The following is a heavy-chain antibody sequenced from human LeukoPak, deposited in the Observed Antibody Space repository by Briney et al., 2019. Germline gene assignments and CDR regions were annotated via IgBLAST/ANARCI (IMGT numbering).Heavy chain of an antibody. D-gene: IGHD3-22*01. CDR2: ISYDGSNK. V-gene: IGHV3-30*04. CDR3: AKIRYDSIWGTFDP. CDR1: GFTFSSYA. J-gene: IGHJ5*02. Sequence: GRSLRLSCAASGFTFSSYAMHWVRQAPGKGLEWVAVISYDGSNKYYADSVKGRFTISRDNSKNTLYLQMNSLRAEDTAVYYCAKIRYDSIWGTFDPWGQGTLVTVSS.